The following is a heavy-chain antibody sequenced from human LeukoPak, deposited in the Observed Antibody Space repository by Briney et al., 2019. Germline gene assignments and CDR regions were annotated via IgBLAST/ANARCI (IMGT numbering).Heavy chain of an antibody. CDR1: GGTFSSYA. Sequence: GASVKVSCKASGGTFSSYAISWVRQAPGQGLEWMGGIIPIFGTANYAQKFQGRVTITADKSTSTAYMELSSLRSEDTAVYYCARGALRFGEPNPYYFDYWGQGTLVTVSS. V-gene: IGHV1-69*06. CDR2: IIPIFGTA. CDR3: ARGALRFGEPNPYYFDY. J-gene: IGHJ4*02. D-gene: IGHD3-10*01.